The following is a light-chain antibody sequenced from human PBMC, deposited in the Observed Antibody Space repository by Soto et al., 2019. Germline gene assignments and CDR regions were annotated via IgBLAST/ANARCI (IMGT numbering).Light chain of an antibody. Sequence: EIVVTQSPATLSVSPGEGATLSCTASQSVSRNLAWYQHKPGQAPRLLIYGTSTRATGIPARFSGSGSGAEFTLTISSLQSEDFAIYYCQQYDDWPRTFGQGTKVEIK. J-gene: IGKJ1*01. CDR3: QQYDDWPRT. V-gene: IGKV3-15*01. CDR2: GTS. CDR1: QSVSRN.